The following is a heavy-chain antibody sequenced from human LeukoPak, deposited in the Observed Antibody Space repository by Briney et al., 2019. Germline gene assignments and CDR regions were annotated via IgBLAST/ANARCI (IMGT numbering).Heavy chain of an antibody. CDR3: ARREYFYGYCDY. J-gene: IGHJ4*02. D-gene: IGHD3-10*01. V-gene: IGHV5-51*01. CDR2: IYPGDSDV. CDR1: GYTFDTSW. Sequence: GESLKISCKGSGYTFDTSWIGWVRQMPGKGLEWMGIIYPGDSDVRYSPSFQGQVTISADKSISTAYLQWGSLKASDTAIYYCARREYFYGYCDYWGQGTLVTVSS.